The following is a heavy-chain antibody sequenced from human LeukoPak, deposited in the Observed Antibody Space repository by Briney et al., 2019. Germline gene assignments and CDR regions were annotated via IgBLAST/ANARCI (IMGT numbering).Heavy chain of an antibody. CDR2: ISWNSGSI. J-gene: IGHJ4*02. CDR3: AKDIKGYSSGWYDY. V-gene: IGHV3-9*01. CDR1: GFTFDDYA. Sequence: GGSLRLSCAASGFTFDDYAMHWVRQAPGKGLEWVSGISWNSGSIGYADSVKGRFTISRDNAKNSLYLQMNSLRAEDTALYYCAKDIKGYSSGWYDYRGQGTLVTVSS. D-gene: IGHD6-19*01.